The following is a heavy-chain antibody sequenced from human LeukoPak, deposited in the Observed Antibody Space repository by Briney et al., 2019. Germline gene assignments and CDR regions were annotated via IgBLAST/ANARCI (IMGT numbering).Heavy chain of an antibody. J-gene: IGHJ4*02. CDR3: AREDYYDSSGSFDY. CDR1: GFTFSDYY. Sequence: GGSLTLSCAASGFTFSDYYMSWIRQAPGKGLEWVSYINISCSSIYYSNSVKDRLTISRDNAKNSLYLQMNSLRAEDTAVYYCAREDYYDSSGSFDYGGQGTLVTVSS. D-gene: IGHD3-22*01. CDR2: INISCSSI. V-gene: IGHV3-11*01.